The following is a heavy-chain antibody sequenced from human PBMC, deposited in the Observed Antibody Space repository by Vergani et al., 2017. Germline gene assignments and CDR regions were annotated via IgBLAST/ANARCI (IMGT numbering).Heavy chain of an antibody. J-gene: IGHJ4*02. CDR1: GFTFSSYS. D-gene: IGHD6-13*01. V-gene: IGHV3-21*01. CDR3: ARAGSSSNPNPDY. CDR2: ISSSSSYI. Sequence: EVQLVESGGGLVKPGGSLRLSCAASGFTFSSYSMKWVRQAPGKGLEWVSSISSSSSYIYYADSVKGRFTISRDNAKNSLYLQMNSLRAEDTAVYYCARAGSSSNPNPDYWGQGTLVTVSS.